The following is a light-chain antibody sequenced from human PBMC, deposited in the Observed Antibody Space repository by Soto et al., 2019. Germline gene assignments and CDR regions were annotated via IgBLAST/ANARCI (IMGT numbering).Light chain of an antibody. CDR2: GES. CDR3: HPYET. Sequence: EIVMTQSPATLSVSPGGRATLSCRASQSVRSNLAWYQQKPGQAPRLLTYGESIRAAGVPDRFSGSGSGTEFTLTISRLEPEDFTVYYCHPYETFGQGTKVDIK. V-gene: IGKV3D-15*01. CDR1: QSVRSN. J-gene: IGKJ1*01.